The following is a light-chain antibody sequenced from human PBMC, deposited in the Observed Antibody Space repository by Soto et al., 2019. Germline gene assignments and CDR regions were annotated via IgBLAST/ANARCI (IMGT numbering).Light chain of an antibody. CDR3: QQYKTYPLT. J-gene: IGKJ4*01. Sequence: DTQMTQSPSSLSASVGDRVTITCRASQDISKALAWFQQKPGKAPKLLIYAASNLQSGVPSKFSGSGSGTDFTLTISSPQPEDFATYFCQQYKTYPLTFGGGTKVEIK. CDR2: AAS. CDR1: QDISKA. V-gene: IGKV1-16*02.